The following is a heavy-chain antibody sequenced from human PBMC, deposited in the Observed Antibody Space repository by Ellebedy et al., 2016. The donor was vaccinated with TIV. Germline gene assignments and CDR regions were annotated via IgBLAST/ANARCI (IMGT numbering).Heavy chain of an antibody. D-gene: IGHD2-21*01. CDR3: AKIDPWQPIDD. CDR2: IHYSGTT. CDR1: GGSICSSSYY. J-gene: IGHJ4*02. Sequence: MPSETLSLTCTVSGGSICSSSYYHWGWIRQPPGKGLEWIGIIHYSGTTHYNPSLKSRLTIFVDTSKNQFSLKLSSVTAADTAVYYCAKIDPWQPIDDWGQGILVTASS. V-gene: IGHV4-39*01.